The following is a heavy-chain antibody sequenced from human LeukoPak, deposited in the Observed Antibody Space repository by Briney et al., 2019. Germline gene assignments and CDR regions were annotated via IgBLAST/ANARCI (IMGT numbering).Heavy chain of an antibody. CDR2: INHSGST. Sequence: PSETLSLTCAVYGGSFSGYYWSWIRQPPGQGLEWIGEINHSGSTNYNPSLKSRVTISVDTSKNQFSLKLSSVTAADTAVYYCARDFEYSSSLLSYWGQGTLVTVSS. D-gene: IGHD6-6*01. CDR1: GGSFSGYY. V-gene: IGHV4-34*01. J-gene: IGHJ4*02. CDR3: ARDFEYSSSLLSY.